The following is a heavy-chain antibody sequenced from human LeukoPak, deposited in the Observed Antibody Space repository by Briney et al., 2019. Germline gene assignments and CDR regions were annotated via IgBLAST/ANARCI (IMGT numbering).Heavy chain of an antibody. Sequence: PSGTLSLTCTVSGGSISSSYYYWGWIRQPPGKGLEWIGSIYSSGSTYYNPSLKSRVTISVDTSKNQFSLKLSSVTAADTAVYYCARYSYGSYYFDYWGQGTLVTVSS. V-gene: IGHV4-39*07. CDR2: IYSSGST. CDR1: GGSISSSYYY. J-gene: IGHJ4*02. CDR3: ARYSYGSYYFDY. D-gene: IGHD5-18*01.